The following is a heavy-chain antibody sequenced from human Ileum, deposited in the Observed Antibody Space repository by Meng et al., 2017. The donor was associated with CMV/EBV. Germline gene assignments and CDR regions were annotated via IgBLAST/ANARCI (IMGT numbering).Heavy chain of an antibody. Sequence: GESLKISCAASGFTFSDYWMNWVRQAPGKGLEWVANIKPDGVETNYVDSVKGRFTISRDNTKNSVSLQRNSLRAEDTAVYYCASCSKDCHRPFVYWGQGTLVTVSS. V-gene: IGHV3-7*01. D-gene: IGHD2-21*02. CDR3: ASCSKDCHRPFVY. CDR2: IKPDGVET. CDR1: GFTFSDYW. J-gene: IGHJ4*02.